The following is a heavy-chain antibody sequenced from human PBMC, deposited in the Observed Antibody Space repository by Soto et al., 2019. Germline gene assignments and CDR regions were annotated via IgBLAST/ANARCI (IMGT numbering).Heavy chain of an antibody. Sequence: PGGSLRLSCAASGFTFSNAWMGWVRQAPGKGLEWVGRIKSKTDGGTTDYAAPVKGRFTISRDDSKNTLYLQMNSLKTEDTAVYYCTKGHIVVVPAGYNGIDVWGQGTTVTVSS. J-gene: IGHJ6*02. V-gene: IGHV3-15*01. CDR2: IKSKTDGGTT. CDR1: GFTFSNAW. D-gene: IGHD2-2*01. CDR3: TKGHIVVVPAGYNGIDV.